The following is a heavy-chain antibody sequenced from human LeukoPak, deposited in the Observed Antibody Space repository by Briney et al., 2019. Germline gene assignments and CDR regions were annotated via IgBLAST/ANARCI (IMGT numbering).Heavy chain of an antibody. CDR1: GGSISSGSYY. CDR3: ARDSGYSYGPLDY. Sequence: SQTLSLTCTVSGGSISSGSYYWSWTRQHPGKGLEWIGYIYYSGSTYYNPSLKSRVTISVDTSKNQFSLKLSSVTAADTAVYYCARDSGYSYGPLDYWGQGTLVTVSS. V-gene: IGHV4-31*03. D-gene: IGHD5-18*01. J-gene: IGHJ4*02. CDR2: IYYSGST.